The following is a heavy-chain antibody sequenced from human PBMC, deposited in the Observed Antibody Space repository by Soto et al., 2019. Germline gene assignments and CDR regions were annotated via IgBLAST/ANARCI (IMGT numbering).Heavy chain of an antibody. V-gene: IGHV3-21*01. J-gene: IGHJ3*02. Sequence: EVRLVESGGGLVKPGGSLRLSCAASGFTFNTYLMNWVRQAPGKGLEWVSSITSGSDSIYYADSVKGRFTISRDNAKNSRYLQMDSLRAEDTAVYYCARRMTTVTTRWGAFDIWGQGTMVSVSS. CDR1: GFTFNTYL. CDR3: ARRMTTVTTRWGAFDI. CDR2: ITSGSDSI. D-gene: IGHD4-17*01.